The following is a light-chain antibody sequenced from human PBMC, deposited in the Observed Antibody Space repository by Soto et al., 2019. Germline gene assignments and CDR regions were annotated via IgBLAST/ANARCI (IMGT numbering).Light chain of an antibody. CDR1: QSVNSRY. CDR2: GAS. CDR3: QQFYSNPPT. V-gene: IGKV3D-7*01. J-gene: IGKJ4*01. Sequence: EIVLTQSPGILSLSPWERATLSCRASQSVNSRYLAWYQQKAGQAPRLLIYGASTRATGIPARFSGSGSGTDFTLTINNLQVEDVAVYYCQQFYSNPPTFGGGTKVDIK.